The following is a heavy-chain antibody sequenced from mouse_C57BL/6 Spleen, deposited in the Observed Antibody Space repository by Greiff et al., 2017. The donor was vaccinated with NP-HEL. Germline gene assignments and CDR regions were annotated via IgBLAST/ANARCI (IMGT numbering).Heavy chain of an antibody. Sequence: VQLQQSGPELVKPGASVKISCKASGYAFSSSWMNWVKQRPGTGLERIGRIYPGDGDTNYNGKFKGKATLIADKSSSTAYMQRSSLTSEDSAVYFCTRLDYYGGSYGDYWGQSTTLTVSS. D-gene: IGHD1-1*01. V-gene: IGHV1-82*01. CDR1: GYAFSSSW. J-gene: IGHJ2*01. CDR2: IYPGDGDT. CDR3: TRLDYYGGSYGDY.